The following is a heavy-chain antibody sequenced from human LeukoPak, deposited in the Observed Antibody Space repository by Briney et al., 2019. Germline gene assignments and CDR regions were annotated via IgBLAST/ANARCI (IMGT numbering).Heavy chain of an antibody. V-gene: IGHV4-61*02. D-gene: IGHD1-26*01. CDR1: GGSISSGSYY. CDR2: IYTSGST. Sequence: NPSETLSLTCTVSGGSISSGSYYWSWIRQPAGKGLEWIGRIYTSGSTNYNPSLKSRVTISVDTSKNQFSLKLSSVTAADTAVYYCARKYSGSYYHSEYFQHWGQGTLVTVSS. CDR3: ARKYSGSYYHSEYFQH. J-gene: IGHJ1*01.